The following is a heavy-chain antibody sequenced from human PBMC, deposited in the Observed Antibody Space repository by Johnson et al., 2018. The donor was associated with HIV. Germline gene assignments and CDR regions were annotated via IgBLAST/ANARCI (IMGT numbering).Heavy chain of an antibody. CDR1: GFSFSTYD. J-gene: IGHJ3*01. CDR3: AKDGGGWSYSLDV. CDR2: IRYDGGYK. Sequence: QVQLVESGGGVVQPGGSLRLSCAASGFSFSTYDVHWVRQAPGKGLEWVAFIRYDGGYKYYADSVKGRFTISRDSSKNTLYLQINSLRPEDSAVYYCAKDGGGWSYSLDVWGQGTMVSVSS. D-gene: IGHD3-16*01. V-gene: IGHV3-30*02.